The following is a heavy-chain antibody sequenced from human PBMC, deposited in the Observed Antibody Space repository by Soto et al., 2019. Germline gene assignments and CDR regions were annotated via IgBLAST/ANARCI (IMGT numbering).Heavy chain of an antibody. Sequence: SETLSLTCAVYGGSFSGFYWSWIRQPPGKGLEWIGEINHSGSTNYNPSLKSRVTISVDTSKNQFSLNLRSVTAADTAVYYCARLMTTVRYYYYYKYVWGKGTTVTVSS. V-gene: IGHV4-34*01. CDR3: ARLMTTVRYYYYYKYV. D-gene: IGHD4-4*01. CDR1: GGSFSGFY. CDR2: INHSGST. J-gene: IGHJ6*03.